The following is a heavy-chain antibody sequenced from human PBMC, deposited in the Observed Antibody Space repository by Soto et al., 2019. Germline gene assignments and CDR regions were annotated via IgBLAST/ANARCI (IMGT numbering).Heavy chain of an antibody. CDR1: GGSFSGYY. V-gene: IGHV4-34*01. D-gene: IGHD3-10*01. CDR2: INHSGST. Sequence: PSETLSLTCAVYGGSFSGYYWSWIRQPPGKGLEWIGEINHSGSTNYNPSLKSRVTISVDTSKNQFSLNLSSVTAADTAVYYCARDSYFGSGSRYFDYWGQGTPVTVSS. J-gene: IGHJ4*02. CDR3: ARDSYFGSGSRYFDY.